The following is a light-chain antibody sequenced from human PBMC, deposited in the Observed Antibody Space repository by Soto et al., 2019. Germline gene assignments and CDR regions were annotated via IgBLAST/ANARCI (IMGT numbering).Light chain of an antibody. CDR1: QSISSY. Sequence: DIQMTQSPSSLSASVGDRVTITCRASQSISSYLNWYQQKPGKAPKLLIYAASTLESGVPSRFSGSGFGTEFSLTISSLQPDDFGSYYCQHMRTFGQGTKVDIK. CDR2: AAS. V-gene: IGKV1-39*01. J-gene: IGKJ1*01. CDR3: QHMRT.